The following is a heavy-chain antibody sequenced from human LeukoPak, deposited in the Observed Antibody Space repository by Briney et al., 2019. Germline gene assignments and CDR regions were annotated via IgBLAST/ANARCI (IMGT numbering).Heavy chain of an antibody. CDR1: GDSISSYY. CDR3: ARDTGSCSTTTCYDDAFDI. Sequence: TSETLSLTCTVSGDSISSYYWSWIRQPPGKGLEWIGYIYYSGITNYNPSLKSRVTISVDTSKKEFSLKLSSVTAADTAVYYCARDTGSCSTTTCYDDAFDIWGQGTMVTVSS. CDR2: IYYSGIT. V-gene: IGHV4-59*12. J-gene: IGHJ3*02. D-gene: IGHD2-2*01.